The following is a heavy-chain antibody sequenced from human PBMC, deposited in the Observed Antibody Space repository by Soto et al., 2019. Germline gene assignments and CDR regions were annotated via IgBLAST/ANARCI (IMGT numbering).Heavy chain of an antibody. CDR3: ARHPRDDYNYGGSGIFDF. V-gene: IGHV4-39*01. D-gene: IGHD3-16*01. CDR1: GGSISSRSYW. J-gene: IGHJ4*02. Sequence: SETLSLTCTVSGGSISSRSYWWAWIRQPPGKWLEWIGDIFYSGSSYSNPSLKGRVAISVDTSKNQFSLKLNSVTAADTAVYYCARHPRDDYNYGGSGIFDFWGQGTLVTVYS. CDR2: IFYSGSS.